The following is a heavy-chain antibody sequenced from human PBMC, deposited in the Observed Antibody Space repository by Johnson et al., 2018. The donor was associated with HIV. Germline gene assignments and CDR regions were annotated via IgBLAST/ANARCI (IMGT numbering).Heavy chain of an antibody. CDR1: GFTFDDYG. CDR3: ARDRGSSSWLDAFDI. J-gene: IGHJ3*02. CDR2: INWNGDNT. Sequence: VQLVESGGNVVRPGGSLRLSCTASGFTFDDYGMSWVRQVPGKGLEWVSGINWNGDNTGYADALKGRFTISRDNAKNSLYLQMNSLEAEDTAVYYCARDRGSSSWLDAFDIWGQGTMVTVSS. V-gene: IGHV3-20*04. D-gene: IGHD6-13*01.